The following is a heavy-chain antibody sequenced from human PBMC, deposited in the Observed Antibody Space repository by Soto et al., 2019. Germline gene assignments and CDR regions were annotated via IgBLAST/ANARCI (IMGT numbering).Heavy chain of an antibody. J-gene: IGHJ5*02. D-gene: IGHD2-15*01. CDR3: ARDLYCSGGSCRRNNWFDP. Sequence: SETLSLTCTVSGGSISSYYWSWIRQPPGKGLEWIGYIYYSGSTNYNPSLKSRVTISVDTSKNQFSLKLSSVTAADTAVYYCARDLYCSGGSCRRNNWFDPRGQRTPVTVSS. V-gene: IGHV4-59*01. CDR2: IYYSGST. CDR1: GGSISSYY.